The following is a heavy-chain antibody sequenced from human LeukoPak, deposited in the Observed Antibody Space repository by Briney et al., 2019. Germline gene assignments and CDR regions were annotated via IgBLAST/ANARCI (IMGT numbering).Heavy chain of an antibody. CDR3: ARDFDILTGYYNY. CDR1: GFTFSSHW. Sequence: GGSLRLSCAASGFTFSSHWMSWVRQAPGKGLEWVANIKQDGSEKYYVDSVKGRFTISRDNAKNSLYLQMNSLRAEDTAVYYCARDFDILTGYYNYWGQGTLFTVSS. CDR2: IKQDGSEK. V-gene: IGHV3-7*01. D-gene: IGHD3-9*01. J-gene: IGHJ4*02.